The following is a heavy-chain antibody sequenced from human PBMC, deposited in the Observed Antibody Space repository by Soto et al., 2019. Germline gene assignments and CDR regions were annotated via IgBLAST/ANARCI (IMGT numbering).Heavy chain of an antibody. CDR2: INPGNGNT. D-gene: IGHD3-22*01. J-gene: IGHJ4*02. CDR3: ARGGYFDSSNYLAY. Sequence: ASVKVSCKASGYTFTSYGINWVRQAPGRGLEWMGWINPGNGNTKYSQQFQGRVIIDRDTYASTAYMELSSLRSEDTAVYYCARGGYFDSSNYLAYWGPGILVTVSS. CDR1: GYTFTSYG. V-gene: IGHV1-3*01.